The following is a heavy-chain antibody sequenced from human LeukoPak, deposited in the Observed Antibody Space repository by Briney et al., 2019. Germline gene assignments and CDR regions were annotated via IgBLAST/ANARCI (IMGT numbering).Heavy chain of an antibody. Sequence: ASVKVSCKVSGYTLTELSMHWVRQAPGKGLEWMGGFDPEDGETIYAQKFQGRVTMTEDTSTDTAYMELSSLRSEDTAVYYCARDPRIAARPGWFDPWGQGTLVTVSS. V-gene: IGHV1-24*01. CDR2: FDPEDGET. J-gene: IGHJ5*02. D-gene: IGHD6-6*01. CDR3: ARDPRIAARPGWFDP. CDR1: GYTLTELS.